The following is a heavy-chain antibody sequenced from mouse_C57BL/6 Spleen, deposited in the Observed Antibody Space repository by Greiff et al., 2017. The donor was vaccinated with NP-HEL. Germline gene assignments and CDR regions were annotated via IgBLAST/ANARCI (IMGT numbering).Heavy chain of an antibody. V-gene: IGHV1-9*01. CDR3: ARGNLYYYGSSPYYFDD. D-gene: IGHD1-1*01. J-gene: IGHJ2*01. CDR2: ILPGSGST. Sequence: QVQLQQSGAELMKPGASVKLSCKATGYTFTGYWIEWVKQRPGHGLEWIGEILPGSGSTNYNEKFKGKATFTADTSSNTAYMQLSSLTTEDSAIYYCARGNLYYYGSSPYYFDDWGQGTTLTVSS. CDR1: GYTFTGYW.